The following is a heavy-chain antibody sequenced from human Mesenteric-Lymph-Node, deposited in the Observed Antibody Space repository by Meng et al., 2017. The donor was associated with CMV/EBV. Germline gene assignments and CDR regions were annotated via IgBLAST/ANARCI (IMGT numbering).Heavy chain of an antibody. D-gene: IGHD4-17*01. CDR1: GLTISSDY. CDR2: IYSDGST. V-gene: IGHV3-66*02. J-gene: IGHJ1*01. CDR3: ASDYEAGRGVQH. Sequence: GGSLRLSCAASGLTISSDYMSWVRQGPGQELEWVSVIYSDGSTYYADSVKGRFTISRDNSKNTLYLQMNSLRAEDTAVYYCASDYEAGRGVQHWGQGTLVTVSS.